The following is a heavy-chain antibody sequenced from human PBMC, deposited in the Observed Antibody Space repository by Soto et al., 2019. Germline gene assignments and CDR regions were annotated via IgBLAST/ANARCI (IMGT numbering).Heavy chain of an antibody. CDR3: AKVSLPAATYYFDY. D-gene: IGHD2-2*01. Sequence: PGGSLRLSCAASGFTFSSYAMSWVRQAPGKGLEWVAVISYDGSNKYYADSVKGRFTISRDNSKNTLYLQMNSLRAEDTAVYYCAKVSLPAATYYFDYWGQGTLVTAPQ. CDR2: ISYDGSNK. J-gene: IGHJ4*02. V-gene: IGHV3-30*18. CDR1: GFTFSSYA.